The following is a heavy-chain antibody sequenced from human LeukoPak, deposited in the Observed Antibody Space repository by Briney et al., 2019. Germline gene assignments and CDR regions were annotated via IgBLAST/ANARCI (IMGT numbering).Heavy chain of an antibody. CDR2: IEQDGSEK. D-gene: IGHD5-18*01. V-gene: IGHV3-7*01. CDR3: AKDQVRGYSYGIKDY. J-gene: IGHJ4*02. Sequence: GGSLRLSCAASGFTFSSYWMSWVRQAPGKGLEWVANIEQDGSEKYYVDSVKGRFTISRDNAKNSLYLQMNSLRAEDTAVYYCAKDQVRGYSYGIKDYWGQGTLVTVSS. CDR1: GFTFSSYW.